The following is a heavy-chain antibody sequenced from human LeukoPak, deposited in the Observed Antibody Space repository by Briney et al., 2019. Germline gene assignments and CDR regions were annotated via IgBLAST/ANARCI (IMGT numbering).Heavy chain of an antibody. V-gene: IGHV3-23*01. D-gene: IGHD6-19*01. CDR3: ARLLIAVAGSYDAFDI. Sequence: AGGSLRLSCAASGFTFSSYAMSWVRQAPGKGLEWVSAISGSGGSTYYADSVKGRFTISRDNSKNTLYLQMNSLRAEDTAVYYCARLLIAVAGSYDAFDIWGQGTMVTVSS. J-gene: IGHJ3*02. CDR2: ISGSGGST. CDR1: GFTFSSYA.